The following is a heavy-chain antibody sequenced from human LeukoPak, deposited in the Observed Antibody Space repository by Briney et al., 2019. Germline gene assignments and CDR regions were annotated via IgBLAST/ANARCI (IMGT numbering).Heavy chain of an antibody. CDR3: AKDLDYPTGRDY. D-gene: IGHD5-12*01. J-gene: IGHJ4*02. CDR2: ISGSGGST. CDR1: GFTFSSYA. V-gene: IGHV3-23*01. Sequence: GGSLRLSCAASGFTFSSYAMSWVRQAPGKGLEWVSAISGSGGSTYYADSVKGRFTIPRDNSKNTLYLQMNSLRAEDTAVYYCAKDLDYPTGRDYWGQGTLVTVSS.